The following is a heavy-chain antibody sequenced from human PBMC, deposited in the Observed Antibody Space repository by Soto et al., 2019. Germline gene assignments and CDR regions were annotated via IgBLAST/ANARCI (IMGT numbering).Heavy chain of an antibody. V-gene: IGHV1-3*01. J-gene: IGHJ3*02. CDR1: GYTFTSYA. CDR3: ERDRRDGYNPDAFDI. Sequence: ASVKVSCKASGYTFTSYAMHWVRQAPGQRLEWMGWINAGNGNTKYSQKFQGRVTITRDTSASTAYMELSSLRSEDTAVYYCERDRRDGYNPDAFDIWGQGTMVTVSS. D-gene: IGHD5-12*01. CDR2: INAGNGNT.